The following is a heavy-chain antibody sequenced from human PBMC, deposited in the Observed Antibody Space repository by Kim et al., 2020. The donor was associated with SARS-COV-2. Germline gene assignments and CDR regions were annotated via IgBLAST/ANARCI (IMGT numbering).Heavy chain of an antibody. D-gene: IGHD3-10*01. Sequence: DSVKSRFTISRANSKNTRYLQMNSLRAEDAAVYYCAKDRINYGSGRFFDYWGQGTLVTVSS. CDR3: AKDRINYGSGRFFDY. V-gene: IGHV3-23*01. J-gene: IGHJ4*02.